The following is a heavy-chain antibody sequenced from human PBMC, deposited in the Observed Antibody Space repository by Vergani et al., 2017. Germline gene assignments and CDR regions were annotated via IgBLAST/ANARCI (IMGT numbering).Heavy chain of an antibody. CDR2: IIPILGTA. Sequence: QVQLVQSGAEVKKPGASVKVSCKASGYTFTSYGISWVRQAPGQGLEWMGRIIPILGTANYAQKFQGRVTITADESTSTAYMELSSLRSEDTALYYCARPGLRSPNFDYWGQGTLVTVSS. CDR3: ARPGLRSPNFDY. D-gene: IGHD5-12*01. J-gene: IGHJ4*02. CDR1: GYTFTSYG. V-gene: IGHV1-69*11.